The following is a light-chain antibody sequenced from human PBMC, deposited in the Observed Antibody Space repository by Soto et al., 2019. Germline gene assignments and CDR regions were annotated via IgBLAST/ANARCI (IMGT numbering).Light chain of an antibody. CDR3: SSYTSSSTLEV. Sequence: QSALTQPASVSGSPGQSITISCTGTSSDVGGYNYVSWYQQHPGKAPKLMIYEVSNRPSGVSNRFSGSKSGNTASLTISGLQAEDEADYYCSSYTSSSTLEVFGGATNLTVL. CDR1: SSDVGGYNY. V-gene: IGLV2-14*01. CDR2: EVS. J-gene: IGLJ2*01.